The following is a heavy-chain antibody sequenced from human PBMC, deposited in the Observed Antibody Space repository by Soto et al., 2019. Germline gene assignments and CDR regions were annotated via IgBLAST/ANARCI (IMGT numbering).Heavy chain of an antibody. Sequence: QVQLVQTGAEMKKPGASVKVSCQISRYTFSRYNVHWVRQAPGQGPQWLGRINLNSGVTTYAAEFQDRVTMTRDMSISTVYMELNSLRSDDTAVYTCAIGDNFGVGVFDVWGQGTRVTVSS. D-gene: IGHD1-1*01. J-gene: IGHJ3*01. V-gene: IGHV1-2*02. CDR3: AIGDNFGVGVFDV. CDR1: RYTFSRYN. CDR2: INLNSGVT.